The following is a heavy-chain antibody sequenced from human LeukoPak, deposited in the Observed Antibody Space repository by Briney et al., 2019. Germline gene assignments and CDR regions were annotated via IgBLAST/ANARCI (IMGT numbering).Heavy chain of an antibody. CDR3: ARAHDSSGYARYYYYGMDV. CDR2: IYTSGST. J-gene: IGHJ6*02. CDR1: GGSISSYY. D-gene: IGHD3-22*01. Sequence: SETLSLTCTVSGGSISSYYWSWIRQPAGKGLEWIGRIYTSGSTNYNPSLKSRVTMSVDTSKNQFSLKLSSVTAADTAVYYCARAHDSSGYARYYYYGMDVWGQGTTVTVS. V-gene: IGHV4-4*07.